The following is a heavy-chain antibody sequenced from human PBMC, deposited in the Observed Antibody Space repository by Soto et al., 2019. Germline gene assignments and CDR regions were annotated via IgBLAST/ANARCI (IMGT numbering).Heavy chain of an antibody. CDR2: IYWNDDK. Sequence: TPSLTCTVSGDSISSFYCNWIRQPPGKALEWLALIYWNDDKRYSPSLKSRLTITKDTSKNQVVLTMTNMDPVDTATYYCAHGPLSLWFGNFDYWGQGTLVTVSS. V-gene: IGHV2-5*01. J-gene: IGHJ4*02. CDR3: AHGPLSLWFGNFDY. D-gene: IGHD3-10*01. CDR1: GDSISSFYC.